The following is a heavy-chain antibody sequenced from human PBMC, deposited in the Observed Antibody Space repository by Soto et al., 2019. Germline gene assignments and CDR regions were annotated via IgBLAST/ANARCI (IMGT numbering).Heavy chain of an antibody. V-gene: IGHV1-69*01. D-gene: IGHD5-18*01. Sequence: VPGQGLEWMGGIIPIFGTANYAQKFQGRVTITADESTSTAYMELSSLRSEDTAVYYCARDLLHVDTAMVPDYYYYGMDVWGQGTTVTVSS. CDR2: IIPIFGTA. J-gene: IGHJ6*02. CDR3: ARDLLHVDTAMVPDYYYYGMDV.